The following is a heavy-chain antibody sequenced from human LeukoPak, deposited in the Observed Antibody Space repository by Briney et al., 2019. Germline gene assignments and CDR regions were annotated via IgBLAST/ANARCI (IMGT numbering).Heavy chain of an antibody. V-gene: IGHV3-74*01. D-gene: IGHD5-24*01. J-gene: IGHJ6*02. CDR1: GFTFSSYW. CDR3: AGRDGYNYLHYYGMDV. Sequence: GGSLRLSCAASGFTFSSYWMHWVRQAPGKGLVWVSRINSDGSSTSYADSVKGRFTISRDNAKNTLYLQMNSLRAEDTAVYYCAGRDGYNYLHYYGMDVWGQGTTVTVSS. CDR2: INSDGSST.